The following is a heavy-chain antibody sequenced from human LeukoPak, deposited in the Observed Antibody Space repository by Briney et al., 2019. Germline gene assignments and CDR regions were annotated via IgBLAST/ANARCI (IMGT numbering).Heavy chain of an antibody. D-gene: IGHD1-14*01. CDR3: ARDLSHWETRNPDAFDI. Sequence: GRSLRLSCAASGFTFSSYGMHWVRQAPGKGLEWVAVISYDGSNKYYADSVKGRFSISRDNSRNTLYLQMNSLTVEDTAVYYCARDLSHWETRNPDAFDIWGQGTMVTVSS. CDR1: GFTFSSYG. V-gene: IGHV3-30*03. J-gene: IGHJ3*02. CDR2: ISYDGSNK.